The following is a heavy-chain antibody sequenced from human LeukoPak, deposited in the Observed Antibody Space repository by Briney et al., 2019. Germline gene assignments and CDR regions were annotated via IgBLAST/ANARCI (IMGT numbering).Heavy chain of an antibody. V-gene: IGHV1-46*01. CDR1: GYTFTCYY. J-gene: IGHJ6*02. CDR2: INPSGGST. D-gene: IGHD2-2*01. Sequence: ASVKVSCKASGYTFTCYYMHWVRQAPGQGLEWMGIINPSGGSTSYAQKFQGRVTMTRDTSTSTVYMELSSLRSEDTAVYYCARDQDIVVVPAAMGILGDYYGMDVWGQGTTVTVSS. CDR3: ARDQDIVVVPAAMGILGDYYGMDV.